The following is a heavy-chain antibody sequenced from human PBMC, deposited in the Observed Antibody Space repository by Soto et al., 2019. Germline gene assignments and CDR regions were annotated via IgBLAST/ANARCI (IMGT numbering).Heavy chain of an antibody. CDR2: IIPLFGTT. CDR1: GGTFSRHA. CDR3: ARAAIHGSSWYFWFDP. D-gene: IGHD6-13*01. Sequence: SVKVSCKTSGGTFSRHAINWVREAPGQGLELMGGIIPLFGTTNYAQKFKGRVTISADESTSTASMELSSLTSEDAAVYYCARAAIHGSSWYFWFDPWGQGTLVTVYS. J-gene: IGHJ5*02. V-gene: IGHV1-69*13.